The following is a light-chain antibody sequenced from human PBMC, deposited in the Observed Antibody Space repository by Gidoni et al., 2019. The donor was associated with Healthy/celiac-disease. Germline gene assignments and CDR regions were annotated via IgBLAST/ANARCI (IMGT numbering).Light chain of an antibody. CDR2: WAS. Sequence: DIVLTQSPDPLAVSPGERATINCKSSQSVLYSSNNKNYLAWYQQKPGQPPKLLIYWASTRESGVPDRFSGSGAGTDFTLTISSLQAEDVAVYYCQQYYNTPRTFGQXTKVEIK. J-gene: IGKJ1*01. CDR3: QQYYNTPRT. V-gene: IGKV4-1*01. CDR1: QSVLYSSNNKNY.